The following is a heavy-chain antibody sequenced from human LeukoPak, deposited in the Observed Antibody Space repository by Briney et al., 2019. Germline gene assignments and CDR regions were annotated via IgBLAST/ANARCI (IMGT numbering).Heavy chain of an antibody. CDR2: IWSVGGAE. D-gene: IGHD6-13*01. V-gene: IGHV3-33*03. CDR1: GFPFSSYG. J-gene: IGHJ4*02. CDR3: AIREPIGY. Sequence: GRSLRLSCVASGFPFSSYGMHWVRQAPGKGLEWVAVIWSVGGAEYYADSVRGRFTISRDNSKSTLYLQMNSLRVEDTAIYYCAIREPIGYWGQGSLVTVSP.